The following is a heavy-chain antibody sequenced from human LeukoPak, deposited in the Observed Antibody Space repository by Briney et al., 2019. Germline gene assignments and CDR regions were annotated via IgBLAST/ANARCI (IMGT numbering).Heavy chain of an antibody. D-gene: IGHD5-24*01. CDR3: ARGGDGYNFMFDY. CDR1: GFTVISNY. Sequence: GGSLRLSCAASGFTVISNYMSCVRQAPGKGLEWVSVLYSGGATHYADSVKGRFTISRDNSKNTLYLQMNSLRPEDTAVYYCARGGDGYNFMFDYWGQGTLVTVSS. J-gene: IGHJ4*02. CDR2: LYSGGAT. V-gene: IGHV3-53*01.